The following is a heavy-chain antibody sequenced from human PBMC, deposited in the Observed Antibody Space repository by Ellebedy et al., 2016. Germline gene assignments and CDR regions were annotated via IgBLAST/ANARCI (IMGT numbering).Heavy chain of an antibody. CDR2: IYPGDSDT. CDR3: ARHGEQLWQPWGAFDI. V-gene: IGHV5-51*01. J-gene: IGHJ3*02. D-gene: IGHD5-18*01. Sequence: GESLKISCKGSGYSFTSYWISWVRQMPGKGLEWMGIIYPGDSDTRYSPSFQGQVTISADKSISTAYLQWSSLKASDTAMYYCARHGEQLWQPWGAFDIWGQGTMVTVSS. CDR1: GYSFTSYW.